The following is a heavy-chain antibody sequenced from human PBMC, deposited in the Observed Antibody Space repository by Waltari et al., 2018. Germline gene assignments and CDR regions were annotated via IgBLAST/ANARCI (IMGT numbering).Heavy chain of an antibody. J-gene: IGHJ3*02. Sequence: QVQLVQSGAEVQQPWSSLKVSCKSSGGPFSCYAISWLRQAHGQGLEWMGGVSLIFGTANYAEKCKGRVTITTDESKSTDYMALSSLGCEDTAVYYRASFSQNNDFWSGTGGAFDIWGQGKMVTVSS. V-gene: IGHV1-69*05. CDR2: VSLIFGTA. CDR1: GGPFSCYA. D-gene: IGHD3-3*01. CDR3: ASFSQNNDFWSGTGGAFDI.